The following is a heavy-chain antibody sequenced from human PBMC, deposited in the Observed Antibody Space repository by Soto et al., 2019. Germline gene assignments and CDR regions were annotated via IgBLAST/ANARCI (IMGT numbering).Heavy chain of an antibody. CDR3: ARGLWSGYRPNTMAV. J-gene: IGHJ6*02. CDR2: IIPIFGTA. CDR1: GGTFSSYA. D-gene: IGHD3-3*01. Sequence: SVKVSCKASGGTFSSYAISWVRQAPGQGLEWMGGIIPIFGTANYAQKFQGRVTITADESTSTAYMELSSLRSEDTAVYYCARGLWSGYRPNTMAVWGQGTTVTVSS. V-gene: IGHV1-69*13.